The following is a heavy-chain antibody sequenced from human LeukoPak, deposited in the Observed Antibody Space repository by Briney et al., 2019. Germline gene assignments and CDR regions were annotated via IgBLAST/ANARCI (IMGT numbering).Heavy chain of an antibody. J-gene: IGHJ6*02. CDR1: GGTFSSYA. Sequence: SVKVSCKASGGTFSSYAISWVRQAPGQGPEWMGGIIPIFGTANYAQKFQGRVTITADESTSTAYMELSSLRSEDTAVYYCASPPGAAPRAYYYGMDVWGQGTTVTVSS. D-gene: IGHD6-13*01. CDR2: IIPIFGTA. CDR3: ASPPGAAPRAYYYGMDV. V-gene: IGHV1-69*13.